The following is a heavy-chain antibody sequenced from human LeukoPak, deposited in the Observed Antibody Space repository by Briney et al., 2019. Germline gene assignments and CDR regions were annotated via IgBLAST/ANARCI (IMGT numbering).Heavy chain of an antibody. CDR3: ARPAGVGVYKRWFDP. CDR1: GGSISSSSYY. Sequence: SETLSLTCTVSGGSISSSSYYWGWIRQPPGKGLEWIGSIYYSGSTYYNPSLKSRVTISVDTSKNQFSLKLSSVAAADTAVYYCARPAGVGVYKRWFDPWGQGTLVTVSS. CDR2: IYYSGST. V-gene: IGHV4-39*01. J-gene: IGHJ5*02. D-gene: IGHD1-26*01.